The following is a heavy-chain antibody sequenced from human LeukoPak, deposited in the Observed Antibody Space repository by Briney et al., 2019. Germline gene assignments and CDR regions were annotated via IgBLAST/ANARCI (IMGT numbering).Heavy chain of an antibody. CDR1: GFTFSDYY. CDR2: ISSSGSTT. CDR3: AKISYYDSSEKDY. D-gene: IGHD3-22*01. V-gene: IGHV3-11*01. Sequence: GGSLRLSCAASGFTFSDYYMSWIRQAPGKGLEWVSYISSSGSTTYYADSVKGRFTISRDNSKNTLYLQMNSLRAEDTAVYYCAKISYYDSSEKDYWGQGTLVTVSS. J-gene: IGHJ4*02.